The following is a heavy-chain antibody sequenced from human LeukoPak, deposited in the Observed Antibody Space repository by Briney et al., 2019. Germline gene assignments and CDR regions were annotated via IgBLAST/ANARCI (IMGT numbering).Heavy chain of an antibody. D-gene: IGHD2-21*01. CDR2: IYYSGST. Sequence: TSSETLSLTCTVAGGSISSYYWTWIRQPPGKGLEWLGYIYYSGSTNYNPSLKSRVTISVDTSKNQFSLKLSSVTAADTAVYYCARGLYCGGDCYSDYYYYMDVWGKGTTVTVSS. V-gene: IGHV4-59*12. CDR1: GGSISSYY. CDR3: ARGLYCGGDCYSDYYYYMDV. J-gene: IGHJ6*03.